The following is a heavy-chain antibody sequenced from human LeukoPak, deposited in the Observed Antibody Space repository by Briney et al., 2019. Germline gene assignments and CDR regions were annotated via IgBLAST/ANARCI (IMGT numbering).Heavy chain of an antibody. CDR2: IYHSGGT. V-gene: IGHV4-59*01. Sequence: PSETLSLTCTVSGGSISSYYWTWIRQPPGKGLEYIGYIYHSGGTNYSPSLKSRVTISVDTSKTHFSLKLSSMTAADTAVYYCARVTYDYYGSGTYSWWFDPWGQGALVIVSS. CDR1: GGSISSYY. CDR3: ARVTYDYYGSGTYSWWFDP. D-gene: IGHD3-10*01. J-gene: IGHJ5*02.